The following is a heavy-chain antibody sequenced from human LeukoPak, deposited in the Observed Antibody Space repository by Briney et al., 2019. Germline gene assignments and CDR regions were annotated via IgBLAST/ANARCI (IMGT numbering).Heavy chain of an antibody. CDR1: GGSFSGYY. CDR3: ARGPPHNWNYDYYYMDV. V-gene: IGHV4-34*01. D-gene: IGHD1-20*01. J-gene: IGHJ6*03. CDR2: INHSGST. Sequence: PSETLSLTCAVYGGSFSGYYWSWIRQPPGKRLEWIGEINHSGSTNYNPSLKSRVTISVDTSKNQFSLKLSSVTAADTAVYYCARGPPHNWNYDYYYMDVWGKGTTVTVSS.